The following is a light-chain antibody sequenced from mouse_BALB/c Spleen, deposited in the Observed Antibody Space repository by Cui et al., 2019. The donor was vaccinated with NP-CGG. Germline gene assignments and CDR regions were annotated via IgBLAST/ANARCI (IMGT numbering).Light chain of an antibody. CDR1: TGAVTTSNY. V-gene: IGLV1*01. CDR2: GTN. Sequence: QAVVTQESALTTSPGETVTITCRSSTGAVTTSNYANWVQEKPDHLFTGLIGGTNNRAPGVPARFSDSLIGDKAALTITGAQTEDEAIYFCALWYSNHWVFGGGTKLTVL. J-gene: IGLJ1*01. CDR3: ALWYSNHWV.